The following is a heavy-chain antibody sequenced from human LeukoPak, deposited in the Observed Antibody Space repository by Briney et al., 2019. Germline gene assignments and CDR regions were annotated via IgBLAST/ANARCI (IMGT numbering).Heavy chain of an antibody. Sequence: PSETLSLTCAVYGGSFSGYYWSWIRQPAGKGLEWIGRIYTSGSTNYNPSLKSRVTMSVDTSKNQFSLKLSSVTAADTAVYYCARDWAGDYYDSSGYYYAFDIWGQGTMVTVSS. CDR1: GGSFSGYY. CDR2: IYTSGST. V-gene: IGHV4-4*07. CDR3: ARDWAGDYYDSSGYYYAFDI. D-gene: IGHD3-22*01. J-gene: IGHJ3*02.